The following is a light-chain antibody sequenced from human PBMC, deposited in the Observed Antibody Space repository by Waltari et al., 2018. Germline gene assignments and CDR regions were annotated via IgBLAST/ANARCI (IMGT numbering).Light chain of an antibody. CDR3: QKYNSALLFT. V-gene: IGKV1-27*01. CDR2: AAS. Sequence: DIQMTQSPSSLSASVGDRVTIPCRASQGISNYLAWYQQKPGKVPKLLIYAASTLQSGVPSRFSGSGSGTDFTLTISSLQPEDVATYYCQKYNSALLFTFGPGTKVDIK. CDR1: QGISNY. J-gene: IGKJ3*01.